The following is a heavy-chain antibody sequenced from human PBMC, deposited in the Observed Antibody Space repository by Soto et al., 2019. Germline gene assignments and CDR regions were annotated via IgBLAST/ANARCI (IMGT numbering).Heavy chain of an antibody. CDR2: ISYDGSNK. D-gene: IGHD2-21*02. CDR1: GFTFSSYA. Sequence: GGSLRLSCAASGFTFSSYAMHWVRQAPGKGLEWVAVISYDGSNKYYADSVKGRFTISRDNSKNTLYLQMNSLRAEDTAVYYCARDSAVVVTATRFFDSWGQGTLVTVSS. J-gene: IGHJ4*02. V-gene: IGHV3-30*04. CDR3: ARDSAVVVTATRFFDS.